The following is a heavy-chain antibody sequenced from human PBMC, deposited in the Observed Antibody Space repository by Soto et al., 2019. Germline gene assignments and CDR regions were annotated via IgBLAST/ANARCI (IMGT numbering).Heavy chain of an antibody. CDR3: ARLATRYYFDY. J-gene: IGHJ4*02. Sequence: SETRSLTCTVSGGSISSYYWSWIRQPPGKGLEWIGYIYYSGSTNYNPSLKSRVTISVDTSKNQFSLKMSSVTAADTAVYYCARLATRYYFDYCGQGTLVTVSS. V-gene: IGHV4-59*01. CDR1: GGSISSYY. CDR2: IYYSGST.